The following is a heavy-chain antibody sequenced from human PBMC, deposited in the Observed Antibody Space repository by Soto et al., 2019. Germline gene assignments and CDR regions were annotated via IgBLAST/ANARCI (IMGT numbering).Heavy chain of an antibody. Sequence: ASEILSLTSSVSGGYIRGRSYYWGWICQPPGKGLEWIGNIYYSGSTYYNPSLKSRVTISVDTSKNQFSLKLSSVTAADTAVYYCMLGSGGKDLDYWGQGTLVTVSS. CDR1: GGYIRGRSYY. CDR2: IYYSGST. V-gene: IGHV4-39*01. J-gene: IGHJ4*02. CDR3: MLGSGGKDLDY. D-gene: IGHD2-15*01.